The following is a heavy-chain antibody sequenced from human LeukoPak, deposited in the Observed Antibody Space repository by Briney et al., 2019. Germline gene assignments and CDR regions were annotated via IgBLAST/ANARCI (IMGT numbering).Heavy chain of an antibody. CDR1: GFTFSSYP. V-gene: IGHV3-30-3*01. CDR3: ATGSMVRGVIITSPPFDY. J-gene: IGHJ4*02. CDR2: ISYDGSNK. Sequence: PGGSLRLSCAASGFTFSSYPMHWVRQAPDKGLEWVAVISYDGSNKYYADSVKGRFTISRDNSKNTLYLQMNSLRAEDTAVYYCATGSMVRGVIITSPPFDYWGQGTLVTVSS. D-gene: IGHD3-10*01.